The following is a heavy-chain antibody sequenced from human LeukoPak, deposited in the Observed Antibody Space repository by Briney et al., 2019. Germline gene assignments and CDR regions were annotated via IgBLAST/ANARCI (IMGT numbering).Heavy chain of an antibody. CDR3: ARVPLGVATSGVYFDY. CDR2: INHSGST. J-gene: IGHJ4*02. V-gene: IGHV4-34*01. CDR1: GGSISSYY. Sequence: SETLSLTCTVSGGSISSYYWSWIRQPPGKGLEWIGEINHSGSTNYNPSLKSRVTISVDTSKNQFSLKLSSVTAADTAVYYCARVPLGVATSGVYFDYWGQGTLVTVSS. D-gene: IGHD5-12*01.